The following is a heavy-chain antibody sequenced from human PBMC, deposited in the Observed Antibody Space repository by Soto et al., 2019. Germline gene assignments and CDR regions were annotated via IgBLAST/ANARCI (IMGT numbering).Heavy chain of an antibody. V-gene: IGHV4-31*03. CDR3: ARESGDCSGGSCYSFNYYYYGMDV. CDR1: GGSISSGGYY. J-gene: IGHJ6*02. CDR2: IYYSGST. Sequence: QVQLQESGPGLVKPSQTLSLTCTVSGGSISSGGYYWSWIRQHPGKGLEWIGYIYYSGSTYYNPSLMSRVTISVDTSKNQFSLKLRSVTAADTAVYYCARESGDCSGGSCYSFNYYYYGMDVWGQGTTVTVSS. D-gene: IGHD2-15*01.